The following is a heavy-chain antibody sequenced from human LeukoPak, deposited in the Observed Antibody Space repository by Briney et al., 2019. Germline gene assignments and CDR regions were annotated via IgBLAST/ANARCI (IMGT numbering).Heavy chain of an antibody. CDR2: IYYSGST. CDR1: GGSISSGDYY. Sequence: SQTLSLTCTVSGGSISSGDYYWSWIRQPPGKGLEWIGYIYYSGSTYYNPSLKSRVTISVDTSKNQFSLKLSSVTAADTAVYHCATRQGDSGYVGEVAAAFDIWGQGTMVTVSS. J-gene: IGHJ3*02. V-gene: IGHV4-30-4*01. CDR3: ATRQGDSGYVGEVAAAFDI. D-gene: IGHD5-12*01.